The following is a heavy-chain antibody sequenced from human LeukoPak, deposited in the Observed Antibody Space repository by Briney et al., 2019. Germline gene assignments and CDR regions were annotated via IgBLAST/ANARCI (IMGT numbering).Heavy chain of an antibody. CDR1: GGSISSSSYY. V-gene: IGHV4-61*01. J-gene: IGHJ6*03. D-gene: IGHD3-10*01. Sequence: SETLSLTCTVSGGSISSSSYYWSWIRQPPGKGLDWIGYISYPGSTNYNPSLNSRVTISIDTSKNQFSLKLSSVTAADTAVYYCARGVGKLLSYYYYYYMDVWGKGTTVTISS. CDR2: ISYPGST. CDR3: ARGVGKLLSYYYYYYMDV.